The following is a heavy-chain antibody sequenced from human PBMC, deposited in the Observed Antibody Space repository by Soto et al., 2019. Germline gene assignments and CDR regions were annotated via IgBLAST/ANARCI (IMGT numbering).Heavy chain of an antibody. CDR1: GFTFDDYA. CDR2: ISWNSGSI. J-gene: IGHJ6*02. Sequence: GGSLRLSCAASGFTFDDYAMHWVRQAPGKGLEWVSGISWNSGSIGYADSVKGRFTISRDNAKNSLYLQMNSLRAEDTALYYCAKDSYGTTRYYYYGMDVWGQGTTVTVSS. CDR3: AKDSYGTTRYYYYGMDV. D-gene: IGHD3-10*01. V-gene: IGHV3-9*01.